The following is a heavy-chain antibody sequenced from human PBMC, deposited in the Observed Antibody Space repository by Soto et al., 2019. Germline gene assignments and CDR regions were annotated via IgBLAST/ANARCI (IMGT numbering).Heavy chain of an antibody. J-gene: IGHJ4*02. V-gene: IGHV4-59*08. CDR3: ARHLGGNTDIVVVPAAPYYFDY. CDR1: GGSISSYY. CDR2: IYYSGST. D-gene: IGHD2-2*01. Sequence: SETLSLTCTVSGGSISSYYWSWIRQPPGKGLEWIWYIYYSGSTNYNPSLKSRVTISVDTSKNQFSLKLSSVAAADTAVYYCARHLGGNTDIVVVPAAPYYFDYWGQGTLVTVSS.